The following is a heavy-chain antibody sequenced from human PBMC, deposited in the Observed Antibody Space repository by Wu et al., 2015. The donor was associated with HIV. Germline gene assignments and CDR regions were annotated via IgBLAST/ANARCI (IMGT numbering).Heavy chain of an antibody. V-gene: IGHV1-18*01. J-gene: IGHJ6*02. CDR1: GYTFTSYG. D-gene: IGHD3-9*01. CDR3: ARDLGDKRGRQYYDILTGPTVYGMDV. CDR2: ISAYNGNT. Sequence: QVRLVQSGAEVKKPGASVKVSCKASGYTFTSYGISWVRQAPGQGLEWMGWISAYNGNTNYAQKLQGRVTMTTDTSTSTAYMELRSLRSDDTAVYYCARDLGDKRGRQYYDILTGPTVYGMDVWGQGTTVTVSS.